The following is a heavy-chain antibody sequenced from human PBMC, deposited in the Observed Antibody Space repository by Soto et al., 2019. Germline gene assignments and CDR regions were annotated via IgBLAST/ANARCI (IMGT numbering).Heavy chain of an antibody. V-gene: IGHV3-66*01. CDR3: ARGPDIYFDV. D-gene: IGHD2-15*01. CDR2: IYRDHSA. CDR1: EFTISNYY. Sequence: PGGSLRLSCGASEFTISNYYMTWVRQAPGKGLEWVAVIYRDHSAHYAGFVKGRFIISRDNSKNTVYLQMNNLRAEDTAVYYCARGPDIYFDVWGQGTLVTVSS. J-gene: IGHJ4*02.